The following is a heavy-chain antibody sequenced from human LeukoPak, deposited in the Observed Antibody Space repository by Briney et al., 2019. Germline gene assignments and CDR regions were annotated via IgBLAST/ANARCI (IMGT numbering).Heavy chain of an antibody. V-gene: IGHV4-4*09. Sequence: SETLSLTCTVSGGSISSYYWSWIRQPPGKGLEWIGYIYTSGSTNYNPSLKSRVTISVDTSKNQFSLKLSSVTAADTAVYYCARHCDSRGGDAFDIWGQGTMVTVSS. CDR3: ARHCDSRGGDAFDI. D-gene: IGHD3-22*01. J-gene: IGHJ3*02. CDR2: IYTSGST. CDR1: GGSISSYY.